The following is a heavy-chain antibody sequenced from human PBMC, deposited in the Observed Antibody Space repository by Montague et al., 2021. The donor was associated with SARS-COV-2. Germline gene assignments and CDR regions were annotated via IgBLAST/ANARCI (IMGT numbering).Heavy chain of an antibody. D-gene: IGHD6-13*01. CDR1: GVVEPRRR. CDR3: ARGWACDP. Sequence: SETLSLTCTVSGVVEPRRRSEEHTPELQSPWQLVCCLYLEKKNKYNPSLQSRVTISIDTSENQFSLRLNSVTAADTAVYFCARGWACDPWGQGRLVTVSS. V-gene: IGHV4-4*08. J-gene: IGHJ3*01. CDR2: LYLEKKN.